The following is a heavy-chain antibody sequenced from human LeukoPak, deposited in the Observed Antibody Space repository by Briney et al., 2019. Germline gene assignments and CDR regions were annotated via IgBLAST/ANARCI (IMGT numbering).Heavy chain of an antibody. CDR3: ARVRGSSWYRAEGWFDP. CDR1: GGTFSSYA. D-gene: IGHD6-13*01. CDR2: IIPIFGTA. V-gene: IGHV1-69*05. J-gene: IGHJ5*02. Sequence: SVKVSCKASGGTFSSYAISWVRQAPGQGLEWMGRIIPIFGTANYAQKFQGRVTITTDESTSTAYMELSCLRSEDTAVYYCARVRGSSWYRAEGWFDPWGQGTLVTVSS.